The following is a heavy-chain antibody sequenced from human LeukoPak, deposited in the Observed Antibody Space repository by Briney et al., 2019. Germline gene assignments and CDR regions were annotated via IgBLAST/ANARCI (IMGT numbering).Heavy chain of an antibody. CDR1: GYTFTGYY. Sequence: ASVKVSCKASGYTFTGYYMHWVRQAPGQGLEWMGWINPNSGGTNYAQKFQGRVTMTRDTSISTAYMELSRLRSDDTAVYYCARVSAYYDFWSDLKEGDAFDIWGQGTMVTVFS. V-gene: IGHV1-2*02. CDR2: INPNSGGT. CDR3: ARVSAYYDFWSDLKEGDAFDI. J-gene: IGHJ3*02. D-gene: IGHD3-3*01.